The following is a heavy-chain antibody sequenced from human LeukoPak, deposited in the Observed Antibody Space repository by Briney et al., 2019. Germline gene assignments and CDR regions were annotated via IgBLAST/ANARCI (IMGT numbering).Heavy chain of an antibody. D-gene: IGHD1-26*01. V-gene: IGHV4-61*05. CDR1: GGSISSNSYY. CDR3: ARGARGSYSY. Sequence: SETLSLTCTVSGGSISSNSYYWGWIRQPPGKGLEWIGYIYYSGSTNYNPSLKSRVTISVDTSKNQFSLKLSSVTAADTTVYYCARGARGSYSYWGQGTLVTVSS. CDR2: IYYSGST. J-gene: IGHJ4*02.